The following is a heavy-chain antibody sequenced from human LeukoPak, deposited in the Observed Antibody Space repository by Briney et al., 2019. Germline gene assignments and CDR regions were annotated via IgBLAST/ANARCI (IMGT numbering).Heavy chain of an antibody. CDR2: VNTHSGAT. J-gene: IGHJ4*02. CDR3: ARGPIGGLRKGFDI. Sequence: ASVKVSCKASGNTFAGYYVHWVRQAPGQGLEWMGWVNTHSGATNYAQHFQGRVTMTTDTSVTTAYMDLDGLKSDDAAVYFCARGPIGGLRKGFDIWGQGTLVTVSS. D-gene: IGHD1-26*01. V-gene: IGHV1-2*02. CDR1: GNTFAGYY.